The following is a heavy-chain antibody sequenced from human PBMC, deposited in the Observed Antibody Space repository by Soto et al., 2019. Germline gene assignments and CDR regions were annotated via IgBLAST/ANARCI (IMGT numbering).Heavy chain of an antibody. CDR3: ARSDSGGDAYFDY. CDR2: IYQSGST. CDR1: GGSISSGGYA. D-gene: IGHD2-21*02. V-gene: IGHV4-30-2*01. J-gene: IGHJ4*02. Sequence: SETLSLTCAVSGGSISSGGYAWAWIRQPPGKGLEWVGYIYQSGSTYYNPSLKSRVTIAADRSKNQFSLNLASVTAADTAVYYWARSDSGGDAYFDYWGQGTVVTVSS.